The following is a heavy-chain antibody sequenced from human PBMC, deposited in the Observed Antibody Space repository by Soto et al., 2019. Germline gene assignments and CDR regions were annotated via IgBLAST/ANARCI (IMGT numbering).Heavy chain of an antibody. CDR2: IIPIFGTA. CDR1: GGTFSSYA. Sequence: GSSVKVSCKASGGTFSSYAISWVRQAPGQGLEWMGGIIPIFGTANYAQKFQGRVTITAAESTSTAYMELSSLRSEDTAVYYCAREVNSGRYVSEAIHIRCQATIVSVS. J-gene: IGHJ3*02. D-gene: IGHD1-26*01. CDR3: AREVNSGRYVSEAIHI. V-gene: IGHV1-69*13.